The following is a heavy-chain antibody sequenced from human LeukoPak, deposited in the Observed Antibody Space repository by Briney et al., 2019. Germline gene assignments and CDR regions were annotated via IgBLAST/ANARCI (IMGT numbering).Heavy chain of an antibody. CDR1: GGSISGYY. V-gene: IGHV4-4*07. D-gene: IGHD6-19*01. Sequence: SETLSLTCTVSGGSISGYYWSWIRQPAGKGLEWIGRIYTSGSTNYNPSLKSRVTMSVDTSKNQFSLKLSSVTAADTAVYYCARTPAVAGLNWFDPWGQGTLVTVSS. J-gene: IGHJ5*02. CDR2: IYTSGST. CDR3: ARTPAVAGLNWFDP.